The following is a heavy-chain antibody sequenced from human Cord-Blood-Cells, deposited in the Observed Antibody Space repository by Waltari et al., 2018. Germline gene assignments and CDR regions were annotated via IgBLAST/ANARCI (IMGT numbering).Heavy chain of an antibody. CDR3: ARDRELGIWYFDL. V-gene: IGHV1-2*02. CDR1: GYTFTGYY. J-gene: IGHJ2*01. Sequence: QVQLVQSGAEVKKPGASVKVSCKASGYTFTGYYMHWVRQAPGQGLEWMGWINPISGGTNYAQKFQGRVTMTRDTSISTAYMELSRLRSDDTAVYYCARDRELGIWYFDLWGRGTLVTVSS. CDR2: INPISGGT. D-gene: IGHD7-27*01.